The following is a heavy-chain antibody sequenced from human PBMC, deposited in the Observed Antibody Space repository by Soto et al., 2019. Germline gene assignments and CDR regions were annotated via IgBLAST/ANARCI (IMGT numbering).Heavy chain of an antibody. J-gene: IGHJ4*02. CDR1: GYTFTSYG. CDR3: ATRLPSDF. V-gene: IGHV1-18*04. Sequence: ASVKVSCKASGYTFTSYGISWVRQAPGQGLEWMGWISAYNGDTSYAPKFQGRITLTRDTSVSTAYMDLTRLTSADTAVYYCATRLPSDFWGQGSQVTVSS. D-gene: IGHD4-17*01. CDR2: ISAYNGDT.